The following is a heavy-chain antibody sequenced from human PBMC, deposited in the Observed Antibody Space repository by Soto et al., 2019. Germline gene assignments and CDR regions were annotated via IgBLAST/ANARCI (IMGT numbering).Heavy chain of an antibody. Sequence: EVQLVEFGGGLVQPGGSLRLSCAASGFTFSSYSMNWVRQAPGKGLEWVSYISSSSSTIYYADSVKGRFTISRDNAKNSLYLQMNSLRAEATAVYYCARDPDSGLNWFDPWGQGTRGTVSS. V-gene: IGHV3-48*01. D-gene: IGHD4-17*01. CDR2: ISSSSSTI. CDR3: ARDPDSGLNWFDP. CDR1: GFTFSSYS. J-gene: IGHJ5*02.